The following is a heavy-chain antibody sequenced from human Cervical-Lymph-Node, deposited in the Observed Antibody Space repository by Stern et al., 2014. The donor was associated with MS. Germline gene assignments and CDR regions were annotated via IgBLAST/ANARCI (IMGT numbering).Heavy chain of an antibody. CDR2: IWYDGSNK. D-gene: IGHD5-12*01. V-gene: IGHV3-33*01. J-gene: IGHJ6*02. Sequence: QVQLVESGGGVVQPGRSLRLSCAASGFTFSSYGIHWVRQAPGKGLEWVAVIWYDGSNKYYADSVKGRFTISRDNSKNTLYVQMNSLRAEDTAVYYCAREAGGGYEDAFRGYYYYGMDVWGQGTTVTVSS. CDR3: AREAGGGYEDAFRGYYYYGMDV. CDR1: GFTFSSYG.